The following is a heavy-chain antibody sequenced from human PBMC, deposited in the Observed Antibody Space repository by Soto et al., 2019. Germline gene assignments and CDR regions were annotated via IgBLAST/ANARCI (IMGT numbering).Heavy chain of an antibody. CDR3: ARDSHLKQQPAMAPYFDY. J-gene: IGHJ4*02. CDR1: GFTFSSYA. CDR2: ISYDGSNK. Sequence: TGGSLRLSCAASGFTFSSYAMHWVRQAPGKGLEWVAVISYDGSNKYYADSVKGRFTISRGNSKNTLYLQMNSLRAEDTAVYYCARDSHLKQQPAMAPYFDYWGQGTLVTVSS. D-gene: IGHD5-18*01. V-gene: IGHV3-30-3*01.